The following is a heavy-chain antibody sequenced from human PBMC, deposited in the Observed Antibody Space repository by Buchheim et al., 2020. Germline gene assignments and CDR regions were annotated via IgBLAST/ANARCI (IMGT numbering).Heavy chain of an antibody. CDR2: IYYSGST. J-gene: IGHJ6*02. D-gene: IGHD6-13*01. CDR1: GGSISSSSYY. V-gene: IGHV4-39*07. CDR3: ARERSSSSWYYYYGMDV. Sequence: QLQLQESGPGLVKPSETLSLTCTVSGGSISSSSYYWGWIRQPPGKGLEWIGSIYYSGSTYYNPSLKSRVTISVDTSKNQFSLKLSSVTAADTAVYYCARERSSSSWYYYYGMDVWGQGTT.